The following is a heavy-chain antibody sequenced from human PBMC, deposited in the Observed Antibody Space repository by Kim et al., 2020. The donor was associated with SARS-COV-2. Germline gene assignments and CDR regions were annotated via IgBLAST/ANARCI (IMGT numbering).Heavy chain of an antibody. J-gene: IGHJ4*02. CDR3: ARTLGEQQPFDY. Sequence: GGSLRLSCVASGFTLRNYWMGWVRQAPGKGLQWVANIKQDGTLKFYVGSVEGRFTISRDNTKNSLHLQMNTLRAEDTAVYYCARTLGEQQPFDYWGRGALVTVSS. V-gene: IGHV3-7*03. D-gene: IGHD3-10*01. CDR1: GFTLRNYW. CDR2: IKQDGTLK.